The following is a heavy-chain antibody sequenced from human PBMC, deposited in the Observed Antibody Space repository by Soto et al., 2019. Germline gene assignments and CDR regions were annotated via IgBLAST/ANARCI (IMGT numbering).Heavy chain of an antibody. J-gene: IGHJ4*02. CDR2: INHSGST. CDR3: ARGRSTTATSDY. V-gene: IGHV4-34*01. CDR1: GGSFSGYY. Sequence: SETLSLTCAVCGGSFSGYYWSWIRQPPGKGLEWIGEINHSGSTNYNPSLKSRVTISVDTSKNQFSLKLSSVTAADTAVYYCARGRSTTATSDYWGQGTLVTVSS. D-gene: IGHD4-17*01.